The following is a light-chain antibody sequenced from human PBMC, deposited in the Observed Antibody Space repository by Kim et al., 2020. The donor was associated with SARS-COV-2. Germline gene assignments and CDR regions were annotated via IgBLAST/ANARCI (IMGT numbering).Light chain of an antibody. J-gene: IGLJ2*01. V-gene: IGLV3-1*01. CDR1: KLGYKY. CDR2: QDS. CDR3: QAWDSSTVV. Sequence: SYELTQPPSVSVSPGQTASITCSGDKLGYKYACWYQHKPGQSPVLVIYQDSKRPSGIPERFSGSNSGNTATLTISGTQAMDEADYYCQAWDSSTVVFGGGTQLTVL.